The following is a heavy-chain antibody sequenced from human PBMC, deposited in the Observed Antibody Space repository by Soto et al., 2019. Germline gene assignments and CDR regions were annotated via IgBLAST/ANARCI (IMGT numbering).Heavy chain of an antibody. Sequence: QVQLVESGGGVVQPGRSLRLSCAASGFTFSTYAMHWVRQAPGKGLEWVAVMWYDGSKRYYADSVKGRFTISRDNSKSTLHLQMNGLRAEDTAVYYCARDQEGYLLVSHFDYWGQGTLVTVSS. J-gene: IGHJ4*02. CDR1: GFTFSTYA. CDR2: MWYDGSKR. D-gene: IGHD3-10*01. CDR3: ARDQEGYLLVSHFDY. V-gene: IGHV3-33*01.